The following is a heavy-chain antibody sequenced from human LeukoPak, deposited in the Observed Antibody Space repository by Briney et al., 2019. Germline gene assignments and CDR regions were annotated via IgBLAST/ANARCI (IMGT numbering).Heavy chain of an antibody. V-gene: IGHV3-73*01. J-gene: IGHJ5*02. Sequence: GGSLRLSCAASGFTFSGSAMHWVRQASGKGLEWVGRIRSKANSYATAYAASVKGRFTISRDDSMNTAYLQMNSLKTEDTAVYYCTRGGYSYGFNWFDPWGQGTLVTVSS. CDR2: IRSKANSYAT. CDR3: TRGGYSYGFNWFDP. D-gene: IGHD5-18*01. CDR1: GFTFSGSA.